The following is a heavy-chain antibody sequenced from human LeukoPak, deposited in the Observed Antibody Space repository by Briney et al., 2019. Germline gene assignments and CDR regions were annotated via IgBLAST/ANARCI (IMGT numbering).Heavy chain of an antibody. CDR3: ARAYSKGNWFDP. D-gene: IGHD4-11*01. V-gene: IGHV1-69*05. Sequence: SVKVSCKASGGTSSSYAISWVRQAPGQGLEWMGGIIPIFGTANYAQKFQGRVTITTDESTSTAYMELSSLRSEDTAVYYCARAYSKGNWFDPWGQGTLVTVSS. CDR1: GGTSSSYA. CDR2: IIPIFGTA. J-gene: IGHJ5*02.